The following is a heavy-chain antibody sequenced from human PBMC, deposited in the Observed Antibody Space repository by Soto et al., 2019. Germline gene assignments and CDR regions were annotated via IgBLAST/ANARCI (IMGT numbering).Heavy chain of an antibody. Sequence: ETLSLTCTVSGGSISSYYWSWIRQPPGKGLEWIGYIYYSGSTNYNPSLKSRVTISVDTSKNQFSLKLSSVTAADTAVYYCARSGERVGYYDSSGYYLNWFDPWGQGTLVTVSS. V-gene: IGHV4-59*12. CDR1: GGSISSYY. CDR3: ARSGERVGYYDSSGYYLNWFDP. J-gene: IGHJ5*02. CDR2: IYYSGST. D-gene: IGHD3-22*01.